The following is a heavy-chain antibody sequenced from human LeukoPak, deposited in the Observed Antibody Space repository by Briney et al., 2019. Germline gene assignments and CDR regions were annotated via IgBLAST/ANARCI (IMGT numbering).Heavy chain of an antibody. D-gene: IGHD3-3*01. CDR3: ARGKYDFWSGYSTRHYYYYYMDV. CDR1: GFTFSSYS. CDR2: ISSSSSYI. V-gene: IGHV3-21*01. J-gene: IGHJ6*03. Sequence: GGSLRLSCAASGFTFSSYSMNWVRQAPGKGLEWVSSISSSSSYIYYADSVKGRFTISRDNAKNSLYLQMNSLRAEDTAVYYCARGKYDFWSGYSTRHYYYYYMDVWGKGTTVTVSS.